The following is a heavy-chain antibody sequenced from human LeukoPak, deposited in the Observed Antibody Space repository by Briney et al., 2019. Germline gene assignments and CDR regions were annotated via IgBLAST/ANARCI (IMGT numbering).Heavy chain of an antibody. CDR2: IYWNDEK. D-gene: IGHD3-9*01. CDR1: GFSLTTHAVG. CDR3: AHRDSDYDVVTRYYKSDTFDI. J-gene: IGHJ3*02. V-gene: IGHV2-5*01. Sequence: KGSGPTLVNPTETLTLTCTFSGFSLTTHAVGVGWIRQPSGKAPEWLALIYWNDEKRYNPSLKTRLTITKDTSKDQVVLTMTNVDPVDSATYFCAHRDSDYDVVTRYYKSDTFDIWGQGTMVTVSS.